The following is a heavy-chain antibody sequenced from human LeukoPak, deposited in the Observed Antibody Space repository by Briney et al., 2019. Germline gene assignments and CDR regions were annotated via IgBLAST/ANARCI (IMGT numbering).Heavy chain of an antibody. CDR3: TKDLMTWFSSGWYFAY. D-gene: IGHD6-19*01. CDR1: GFTFNGSA. Sequence: GGSLRLSCEGSGFTFNGSAFSWVRQAPGKGLEWVAVTGGSDDKTHYADSVKGRFPIHRDNSEKRLFLQMNSLRPDDSALYYCTKDLMTWFSSGWYFAYWGQGTLVTVSS. J-gene: IGHJ4*02. CDR2: TGGSDDKT. V-gene: IGHV3-23*01.